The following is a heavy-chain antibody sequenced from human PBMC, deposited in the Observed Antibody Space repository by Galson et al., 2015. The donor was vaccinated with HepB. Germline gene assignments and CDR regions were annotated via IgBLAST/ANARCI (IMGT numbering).Heavy chain of an antibody. D-gene: IGHD4-17*01. CDR2: INQDGSEK. Sequence: SLRLSCAASGFNFRDYYMSWIRQAPGKGLEWVACINQDGSEKNYVESVKGRFTISRDNAKNSLVLQMNTLIAADTAVYYCARVVPTVTKPRDRFDPWGQGTLVTVSS. CDR3: ARVVPTVTKPRDRFDP. V-gene: IGHV3-7*03. CDR1: GFNFRDYY. J-gene: IGHJ5*02.